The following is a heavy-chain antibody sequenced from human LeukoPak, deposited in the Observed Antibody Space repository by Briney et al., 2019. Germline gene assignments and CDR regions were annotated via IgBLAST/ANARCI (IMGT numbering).Heavy chain of an antibody. V-gene: IGHV3-21*01. J-gene: IGHJ4*02. CDR2: ISSSSSYI. CDR3: ARVNSGSYHFDY. Sequence: GGSLRLSCAASGFTFSSYSMNWVRQAPGKGLEWVSSISSSSSYIYYADSVKGRFTISRDNAKNSLYLQMNSLRAEDTAVYYSARVNSGSYHFDYWGQGTLVTVSS. CDR1: GFTFSSYS. D-gene: IGHD1-26*01.